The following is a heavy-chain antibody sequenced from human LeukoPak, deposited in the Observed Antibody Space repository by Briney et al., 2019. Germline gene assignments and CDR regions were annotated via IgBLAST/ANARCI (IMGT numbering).Heavy chain of an antibody. J-gene: IGHJ4*02. Sequence: PGGSLRLSCAVSGFRLSDYGMQWVRQAPGKGLEWVAVTRYDGSKKNYGDSVKGRFTISKDDSQSTLFLRMNSLRVEDTAVYYCARRGGDSTGHQGDFDYWGQGTLVTVSA. D-gene: IGHD3-22*01. CDR1: GFRLSDYG. CDR3: ARRGGDSTGHQGDFDY. V-gene: IGHV3-33*01. CDR2: TRYDGSKK.